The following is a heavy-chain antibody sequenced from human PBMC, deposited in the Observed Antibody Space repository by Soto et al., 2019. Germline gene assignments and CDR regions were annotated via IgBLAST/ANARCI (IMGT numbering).Heavy chain of an antibody. CDR3: ARDQSGDSSRWYYYYYYGMDV. J-gene: IGHJ6*02. D-gene: IGHD6-13*01. Sequence: GSLRLSCAASGFTFSSYEMNWVRQAPGKGLEWVSYISSSGSTIYYADSVKGRFTSSRDNANNSLYLQMNSLRAEDTAVYYCARDQSGDSSRWYYYYYYGMDVWGQGTTVTVSS. CDR2: ISSSGSTI. CDR1: GFTFSSYE. V-gene: IGHV3-48*03.